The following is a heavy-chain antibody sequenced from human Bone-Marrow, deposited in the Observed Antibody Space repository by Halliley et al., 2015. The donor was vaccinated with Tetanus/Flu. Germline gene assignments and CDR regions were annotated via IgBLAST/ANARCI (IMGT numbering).Heavy chain of an antibody. CDR1: GDSISSHDW. Sequence: TLSLTCTVSGDSISSHDWWSWVRQSPGKGLEWIGKIHHSGGTNFNPSLKSRVTISVDKSKNQFSLKVSSVTAADTALYYCTRNGYYALDYWGRGALVTVSS. CDR3: TRNGYYALDY. V-gene: IGHV4-4*02. CDR2: IHHSGGT. D-gene: IGHD3-22*01. J-gene: IGHJ4*02.